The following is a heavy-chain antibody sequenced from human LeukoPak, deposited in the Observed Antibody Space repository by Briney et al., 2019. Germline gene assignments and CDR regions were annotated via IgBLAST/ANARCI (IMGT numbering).Heavy chain of an antibody. CDR1: GYTFTGYY. CDR3: ARDLAGGGVAATLGFDY. J-gene: IGHJ4*02. D-gene: IGHD2-15*01. Sequence: ASXXVSCKASGYTFTGYYMHWVRQAPGEGLEWMGRINPNSGGTNYAQKFQGRDTMTRDTSITTAYMELSRLRSDDTAVYYCARDLAGGGVAATLGFDYWGQGTLVTVSS. CDR2: INPNSGGT. V-gene: IGHV1-2*06.